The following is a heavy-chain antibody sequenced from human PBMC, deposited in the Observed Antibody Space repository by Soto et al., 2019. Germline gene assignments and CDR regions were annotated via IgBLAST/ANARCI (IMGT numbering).Heavy chain of an antibody. D-gene: IGHD6-13*01. CDR2: IYYSGTT. CDR3: ARSSNWYFDY. Sequence: QLQLQESGPGLVKPSETLSLTCTVSGGSISSSTHDWGWIRQPPGKGLEWIGSIYYSGTTYYNPSLKRRVNISVDTSKNQCALKLSSVTAADTAVYYCARSSNWYFDYWGQGTLVTVSS. V-gene: IGHV4-39*01. CDR1: GGSISSSTHD. J-gene: IGHJ4*02.